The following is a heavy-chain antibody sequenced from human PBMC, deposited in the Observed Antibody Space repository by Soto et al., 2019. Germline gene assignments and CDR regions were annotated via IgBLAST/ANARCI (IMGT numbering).Heavy chain of an antibody. CDR3: ARDFWQQLAPFGY. D-gene: IGHD6-13*01. J-gene: IGHJ4*02. CDR2: INTDGNST. CDR1: GFTFSNSW. Sequence: GGSLRLSCAASGFTFSNSWMHWVRQAPGEGLLWVSRINTDGNSTSYADSVKGRFTISRDNSKNTLYLQMNSLRAEDTAVYYCARDFWQQLAPFGYWGQGTLVTVSS. V-gene: IGHV3-74*01.